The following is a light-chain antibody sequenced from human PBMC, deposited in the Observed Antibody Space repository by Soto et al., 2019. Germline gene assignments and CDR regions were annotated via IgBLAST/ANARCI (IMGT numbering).Light chain of an antibody. CDR1: SSNIGSNT. Sequence: QSVLTQPPSMSGTPGQRVTISCSGSSSNIGSNTVNWYQQLPGTAPKLLIYSSDQRPSGVPDRVSGSKSGTSASLAISGLQPEDEADYDCAASNDSRNGWVFGGGTKLTVL. J-gene: IGLJ3*02. CDR2: SSD. V-gene: IGLV1-44*01. CDR3: AASNDSRNGWV.